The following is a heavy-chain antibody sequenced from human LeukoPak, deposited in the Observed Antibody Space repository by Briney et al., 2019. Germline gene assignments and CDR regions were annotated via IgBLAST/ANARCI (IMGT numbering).Heavy chain of an antibody. J-gene: IGHJ5*02. CDR1: GYTFTSYG. CDR2: ISAYNGNT. CDR3: AREPLGYCSSTSCSHIGELGFDP. D-gene: IGHD2-2*01. V-gene: IGHV1-18*01. Sequence: ASVKVSCKASGYTFTSYGISWVRQAPGQGREWMGWISAYNGNTNYAQKLQGRVTMTTDTSTSTAYMELRSLRPDDTAVYYCAREPLGYCSSTSCSHIGELGFDPWGQGTLVTVSS.